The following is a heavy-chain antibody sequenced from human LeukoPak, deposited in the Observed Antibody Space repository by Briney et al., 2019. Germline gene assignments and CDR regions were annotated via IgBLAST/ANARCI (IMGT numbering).Heavy chain of an antibody. CDR2: ISSSGSTI. Sequence: SGGSLRLSCAASGFTFSDYYMSWIRQAPGKGLEWVSYISSSGSTIYYADSVKCRFTISRDNAKNSLYLQMNSLRAEDTAVYYCARYDYGDYDPFDYWGQGTLVTVSS. J-gene: IGHJ4*02. CDR1: GFTFSDYY. V-gene: IGHV3-11*04. D-gene: IGHD4-17*01. CDR3: ARYDYGDYDPFDY.